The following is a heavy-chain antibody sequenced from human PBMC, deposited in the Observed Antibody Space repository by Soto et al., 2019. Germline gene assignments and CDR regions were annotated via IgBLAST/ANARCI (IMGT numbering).Heavy chain of an antibody. CDR3: ASDPVRAEFSSSG. CDR1: GFTFSSYS. CDR2: ISSSSSYI. D-gene: IGHD6-19*01. V-gene: IGHV3-21*01. J-gene: IGHJ4*02. Sequence: EVQLVESGGGLVKPGGSLRLSCAASGFTFSSYSMNWVRQAPGKGLEWVSSISSSSSYIYYADSVKGRFTISRDNAKNTLYLQMNSLRAEDTAVYYCASDPVRAEFSSSGWGQGTLVTVSS.